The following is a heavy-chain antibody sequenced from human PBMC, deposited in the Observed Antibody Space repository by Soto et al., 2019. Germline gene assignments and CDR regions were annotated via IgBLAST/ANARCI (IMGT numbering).Heavy chain of an antibody. V-gene: IGHV4-31*03. CDR3: ARDRGSYGMDV. CDR1: GDSISVGYY. Sequence: QVQLQESGPGLVKPSQTLSLTCTVSGDSISVGYYWSWIRQQPGKGLEWIGYVSPSGTTYYNPSLKSRASISTETSNNQFSLAVSSVTAADKAVYYCARDRGSYGMDVWGQGTTVTVSS. J-gene: IGHJ6*02. CDR2: VSPSGTT.